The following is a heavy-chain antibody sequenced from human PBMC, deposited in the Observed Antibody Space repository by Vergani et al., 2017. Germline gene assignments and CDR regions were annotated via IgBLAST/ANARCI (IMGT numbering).Heavy chain of an antibody. Sequence: VELLESGGGLAQPGGSLRVSCSASGFRVTTYYMSWVRQAPGKGLEWVSSVSGSSATPYYAASVKGRFIISRDNSKNTLHLQMNSLRADDTAVYYCTKGSRGYTGYFFDYWGQGTLATVSS. V-gene: IGHV3-23*01. CDR1: GFRVTTYY. CDR3: TKGSRGYTGYFFDY. CDR2: VSGSSATP. D-gene: IGHD5-12*01. J-gene: IGHJ4*02.